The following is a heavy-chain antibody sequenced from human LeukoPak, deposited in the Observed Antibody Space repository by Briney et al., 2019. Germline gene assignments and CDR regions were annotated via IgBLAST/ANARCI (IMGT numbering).Heavy chain of an antibody. D-gene: IGHD4-23*01. CDR2: ISSSGSNI. J-gene: IGHJ6*03. Sequence: GGSLRLFCAASGFTFSSYEMNWVRQAPGKGLEGVSYISSSGSNIYYADSVKGRFNISRDNAKNSLYLQMNSLRAEDTAVYYCAGGGNERAYYFYYMDVWGKGTTVTVSS. V-gene: IGHV3-48*03. CDR1: GFTFSSYE. CDR3: AGGGNERAYYFYYMDV.